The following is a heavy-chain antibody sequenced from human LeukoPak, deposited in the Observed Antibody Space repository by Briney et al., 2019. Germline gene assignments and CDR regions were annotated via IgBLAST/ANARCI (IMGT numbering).Heavy chain of an antibody. CDR1: GFTFDDYA. J-gene: IGHJ4*02. CDR3: AKDKRSGWAEGIFDY. D-gene: IGHD6-19*01. CDR2: ISWNSGSI. Sequence: GGSLRLSCAASGFTFDDYAMHWVRQAPGKGLEWVSGISWNSGSIGYADSVKGRFTISRDNAKNSLYLQMNSLRAEDTALYYCAKDKRSGWAEGIFDYWGQGTLGTVSS. V-gene: IGHV3-9*01.